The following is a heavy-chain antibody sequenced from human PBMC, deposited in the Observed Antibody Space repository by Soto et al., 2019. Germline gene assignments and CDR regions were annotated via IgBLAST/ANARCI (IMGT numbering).Heavy chain of an antibody. CDR3: ARAVGSSSCFDY. J-gene: IGHJ4*02. Sequence: GGSLRLSCAASGFTFSSYSMNWVRQAPGKGLAWVSSISSSSSYIYYADSVKGRFTISRDNAKNSLYLQMNSLRAEDTAVYYCARAVGSSSCFDYWGQGTLVTVSS. CDR1: GFTFSSYS. D-gene: IGHD6-13*01. CDR2: ISSSSSYI. V-gene: IGHV3-21*01.